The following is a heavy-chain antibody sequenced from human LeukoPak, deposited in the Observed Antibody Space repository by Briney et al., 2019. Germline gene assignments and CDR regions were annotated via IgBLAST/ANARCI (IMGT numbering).Heavy chain of an antibody. CDR1: GESFSDDY. CDR2: INHSGST. V-gene: IGHV4-34*01. D-gene: IGHD6-6*01. J-gene: IGHJ4*02. CDR3: ARVDSWSSIDS. Sequence: PSETLSLTCAVYGESFSDDYWSWIRQSPEKGLEWIGEINHSGSTNYNPSLKSRVTISVDTSKSQFSLKLNSIIAADTAVYYCARVDSWSSIDSWGQGTLVTVSS.